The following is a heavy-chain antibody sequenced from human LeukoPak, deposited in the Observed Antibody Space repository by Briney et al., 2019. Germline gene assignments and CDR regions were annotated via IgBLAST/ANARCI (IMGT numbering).Heavy chain of an antibody. D-gene: IGHD6-19*01. Sequence: SETLSLTCAVSGGSISSYYWSWIRQPPGKGLDWIGFIYYSGSTNYNPSLKSRVTISVDTSKNQFSLKLSSVTAADTAVYYCARSQTRGWYDYWGQGTLVTVSS. CDR1: GGSISSYY. V-gene: IGHV4-59*01. CDR2: IYYSGST. CDR3: ARSQTRGWYDY. J-gene: IGHJ4*02.